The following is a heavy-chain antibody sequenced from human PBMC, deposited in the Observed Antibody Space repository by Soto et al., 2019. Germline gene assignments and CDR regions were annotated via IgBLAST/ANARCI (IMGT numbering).Heavy chain of an antibody. J-gene: IGHJ6*02. D-gene: IGHD3-16*01. Sequence: QVQLVQSGADVKKPGASVKVSCKASGYTFTSYAMHWVRQAPGQRLEWMGWINAGNGNTKYSQKFQGRVTITRDTTASTSYMGLSSLRSGDTAVYYCARGGLALMDVWGQGTTVTVSS. CDR1: GYTFTSYA. CDR2: INAGNGNT. CDR3: ARGGLALMDV. V-gene: IGHV1-3*01.